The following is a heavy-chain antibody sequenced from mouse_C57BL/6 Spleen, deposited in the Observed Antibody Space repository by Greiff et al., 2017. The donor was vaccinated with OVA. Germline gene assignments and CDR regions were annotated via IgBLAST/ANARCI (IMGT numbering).Heavy chain of an antibody. J-gene: IGHJ3*01. CDR3: TRGRYDYDWFAY. V-gene: IGHV1-15*01. CDR2: IDPETGGT. CDR1: GYTFTDYE. Sequence: VKLMEYGAELVRPGASVTLSCKASGYTFTDYEMHWVKQTPVHGLEWIGAIDPETGGTAYNQKFKGKAILTADKSSSTAYMELRSLTSEDSAVYYCTRGRYDYDWFAYWGQGTLVTVSA. D-gene: IGHD2-4*01.